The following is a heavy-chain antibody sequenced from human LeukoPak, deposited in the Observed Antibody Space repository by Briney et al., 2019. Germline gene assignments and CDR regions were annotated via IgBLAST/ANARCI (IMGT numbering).Heavy chain of an antibody. D-gene: IGHD6-13*01. CDR2: IIGSGSST. Sequence: GGTLRPYCADSGFTFSSYAMSWVGQAPGKELEWVSAIIGSGSSTYYADSVKGRFTISRDNSKNTLFLQMNSLRAEDTAVYYCAKDRAQQLVLDFWGQGTLVTVSS. V-gene: IGHV3-23*01. CDR3: AKDRAQQLVLDF. CDR1: GFTFSSYA. J-gene: IGHJ4*02.